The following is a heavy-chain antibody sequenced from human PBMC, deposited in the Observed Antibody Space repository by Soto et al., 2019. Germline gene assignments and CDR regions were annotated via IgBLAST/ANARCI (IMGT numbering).Heavy chain of an antibody. D-gene: IGHD4-17*01. Sequence: QVTLKESGPGLVKPTETLTLTCTVSGFSLRNTRMGVSWIRQSPGKALEWLAHIFSNDAKSYTPSLKSRLAISRDTTKSQVVLTMTNLAPVDTATYYCARSLYVDYVHWYFDLWGRGTLVTVSS. CDR3: ARSLYVDYVHWYFDL. CDR1: GFSLRNTRMG. J-gene: IGHJ2*01. V-gene: IGHV2-26*01. CDR2: IFSNDAK.